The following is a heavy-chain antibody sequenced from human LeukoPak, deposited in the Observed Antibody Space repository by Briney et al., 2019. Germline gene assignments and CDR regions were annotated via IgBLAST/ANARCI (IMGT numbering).Heavy chain of an antibody. J-gene: IGHJ4*02. CDR3: ARHSIKLGYFDY. CDR2: IYHSRST. Sequence: SETLSLTCAVDGHSISSGYYGGGIRQAPGKGGGGIGTIYHSRSTYYNPSLKSRLPISVDTSKNQFPLKLSSVTAADTAVYYCARHSIKLGYFDYWGGGTLVTDSP. V-gene: IGHV4-38-2*01. CDR1: GHSISSGYY. D-gene: IGHD7-27*01.